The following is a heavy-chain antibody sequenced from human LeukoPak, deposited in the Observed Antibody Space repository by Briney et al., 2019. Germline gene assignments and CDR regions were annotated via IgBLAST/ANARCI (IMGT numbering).Heavy chain of an antibody. V-gene: IGHV4-34*01. Sequence: LRLSCAGAGFSIIDHHMDWIRQPPGKGLEWIGEINHSGSTNYNPSLKSRVTISVDTSKNQFSLKLSSVTAADTAVYYCARGRYHIVVVPAAIRSHFDYWGQGTLVTVSS. CDR1: GFSIIDHH. D-gene: IGHD2-2*02. CDR3: ARGRYHIVVVPAAIRSHFDY. J-gene: IGHJ4*02. CDR2: INHSGST.